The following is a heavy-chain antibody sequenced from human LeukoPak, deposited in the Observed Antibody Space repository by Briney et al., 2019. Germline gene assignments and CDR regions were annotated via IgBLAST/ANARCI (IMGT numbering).Heavy chain of an antibody. V-gene: IGHV4-38-2*02. J-gene: IGHJ5*02. CDR1: GYSISSGYC. CDR3: ARDGPAMVRGVDPNWFDP. CDR2: IYHSGST. Sequence: SETLSLTCTVSGYSISSGYCWGWIRQPPGKGLEWIGSIYHSGSTYYNPSLKSRVTISVDTSKNQFSLKLSSVTAADTAVYYCARDGPAMVRGVDPNWFDPWGQGTLVTVSS. D-gene: IGHD3-10*01.